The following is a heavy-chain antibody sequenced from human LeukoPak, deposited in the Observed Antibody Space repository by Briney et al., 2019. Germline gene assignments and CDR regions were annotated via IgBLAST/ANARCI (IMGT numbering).Heavy chain of an antibody. D-gene: IGHD1-26*01. CDR1: GFTFSSYA. J-gene: IGHJ6*02. Sequence: GGSLRLSCAASGFTFSSYAMSWVRQAPVKELEWVSAISGSGGSTYYADSVKGRFTISRDNSKNTLYLQMNSLRAEDTAVYYCAWSVGAYYYHGMDVWGQGTTVTVSS. V-gene: IGHV3-23*01. CDR2: ISGSGGST. CDR3: AWSVGAYYYHGMDV.